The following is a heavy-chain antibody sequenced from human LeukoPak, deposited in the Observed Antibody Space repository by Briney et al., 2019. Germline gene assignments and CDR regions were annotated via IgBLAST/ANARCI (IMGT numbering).Heavy chain of an antibody. CDR2: ISSSSSYI. CDR3: ARGSDFWSGYYVFDY. CDR1: GFTFSSYS. Sequence: GGSLRLSCAASGFTFSSYSMNWVRQAPGKGLEWVSSISSSSSYIYYADSVKGRFTISRDNAKNSLYLQMNSLRAEDTAVYYCARGSDFWSGYYVFDYWGQGTLVTVSS. J-gene: IGHJ4*02. D-gene: IGHD3-3*01. V-gene: IGHV3-21*01.